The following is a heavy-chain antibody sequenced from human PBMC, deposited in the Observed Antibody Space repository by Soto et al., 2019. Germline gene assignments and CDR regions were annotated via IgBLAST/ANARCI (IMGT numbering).Heavy chain of an antibody. D-gene: IGHD3-10*01. Sequence: GSLGLACAASGFTFSSYAMNGVRQAPGKGLEWVSIISGSGDSTYYADSVKVRFTISRDNTKNTLYLQMNSLRAEDTAVYYCANTFFRGSGSYRGWFDPWGQGTLVTVYS. CDR2: ISGSGDST. V-gene: IGHV3-23*01. CDR3: ANTFFRGSGSYRGWFDP. J-gene: IGHJ5*02. CDR1: GFTFSSYA.